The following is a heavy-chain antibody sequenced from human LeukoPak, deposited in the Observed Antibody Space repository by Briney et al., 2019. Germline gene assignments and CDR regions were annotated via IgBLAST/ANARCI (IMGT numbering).Heavy chain of an antibody. CDR1: GGSISSHY. D-gene: IGHD6-19*01. CDR2: IYYSGST. V-gene: IGHV4-59*08. Sequence: SETLSLTCTVSGGSISSHYWSWIRQPPGKGLEWIGYIYYSGSTNYNPSLKSRVTISVDTSKNQFSLKLSSVTAADTAVYYCARRQGSGWYEQYYYYGMDVWGQGTTVTVSS. CDR3: ARRQGSGWYEQYYYYGMDV. J-gene: IGHJ6*02.